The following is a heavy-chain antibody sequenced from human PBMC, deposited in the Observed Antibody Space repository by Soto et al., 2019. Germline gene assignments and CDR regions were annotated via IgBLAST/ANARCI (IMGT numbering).Heavy chain of an antibody. CDR1: GFTFSNAW. D-gene: IGHD4-17*01. V-gene: IGHV3-15*07. CDR3: TTGPGYGETYYYYYGMDV. J-gene: IGHJ6*02. CDR2: IKSKTDGGTT. Sequence: GSLRLSCAASGFTFSNAWMNWVRQAPGKGLEWVGRIKSKTDGGTTDYAAPVKGRFTISRDDSKNTLYLQMNSLKTEDTAVYYCTTGPGYGETYYYYYGMDVWGQGTTVTVSS.